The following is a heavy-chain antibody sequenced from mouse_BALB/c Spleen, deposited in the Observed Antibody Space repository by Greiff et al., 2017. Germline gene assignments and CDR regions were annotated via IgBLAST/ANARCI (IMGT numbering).Heavy chain of an antibody. CDR1: GYTFTDSW. CDR3: AREWADGIAY. V-gene: IGHV1-69*01. Sequence: VQLQQPGAELVMPGASVKMSCKASGYTFTDSWMHWVKQRPGQGLEWIGAIDTSDSYTNYKQKFKGKATLTADESSSTAYMQLSSLTSEDSAVYYGAREWADGIAYWGQGTLVTVSA. CDR2: IDTSDSYT. J-gene: IGHJ3*01.